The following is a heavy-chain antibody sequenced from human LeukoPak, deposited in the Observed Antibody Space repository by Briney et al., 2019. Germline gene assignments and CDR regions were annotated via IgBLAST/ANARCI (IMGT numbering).Heavy chain of an antibody. CDR2: INHSGST. D-gene: IGHD1-14*01. V-gene: IGHV4-34*01. J-gene: IGHJ4*02. CDR1: GGSFSGYY. Sequence: SETLSLTCAVYGGSFSGYYWSWIRQPPGKGLEWIGEINHSGSTNYNPSLKSRVTISVDTSKNQFSLKLSSVTAADTAVYYCARALITPGRYFDYLGQGTLVTVSS. CDR3: ARALITPGRYFDY.